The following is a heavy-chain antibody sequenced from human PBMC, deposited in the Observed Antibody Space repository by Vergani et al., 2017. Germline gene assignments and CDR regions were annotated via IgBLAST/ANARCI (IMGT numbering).Heavy chain of an antibody. V-gene: IGHV4-34*01. CDR1: GGSFSGYY. D-gene: IGHD1-7*01. CDR2: INHSGST. Sequence: QVQLQQWGAGLLKPSETLSLTCAVYGGSFSGYYWSWIRQPPGKGLEWIGEINHSGSTNYNPSLKSRVTISVDTSKNQFSLKLSTVTAADTAVYYCARGRGITGTTAGERNWFDPWGQGTLVTVSS. J-gene: IGHJ5*02. CDR3: ARGRGITGTTAGERNWFDP.